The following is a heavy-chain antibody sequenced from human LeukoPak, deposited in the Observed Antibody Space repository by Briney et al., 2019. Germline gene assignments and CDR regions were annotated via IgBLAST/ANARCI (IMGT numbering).Heavy chain of an antibody. Sequence: PSETLSLTCTVSGYSISSGYYWGWIRQPPGKGLEWIGSIYHSGSTYYNPSLKSRVTISVDTSKNQFSLKLSSVTAADTAVYYCARLQLDSGYDYTLDYWGQGTLVTVSS. V-gene: IGHV4-38-2*02. CDR1: GYSISSGYY. D-gene: IGHD5-12*01. J-gene: IGHJ4*02. CDR2: IYHSGST. CDR3: ARLQLDSGYDYTLDY.